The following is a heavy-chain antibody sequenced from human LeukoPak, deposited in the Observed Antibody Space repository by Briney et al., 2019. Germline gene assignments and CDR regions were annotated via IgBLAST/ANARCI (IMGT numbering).Heavy chain of an antibody. Sequence: ASVKVSCKASGYSFGSYGISWVRQAPGQGLEWMGWVNPNSGGTNYAQMFQGRVTMTRDTSINTAYMELSGLRSDDTAVYYCARDSYGGNWSLGYWGQGTLVTVSS. CDR2: VNPNSGGT. CDR3: ARDSYGGNWSLGY. D-gene: IGHD4-23*01. CDR1: GYSFGSYG. J-gene: IGHJ4*02. V-gene: IGHV1-2*02.